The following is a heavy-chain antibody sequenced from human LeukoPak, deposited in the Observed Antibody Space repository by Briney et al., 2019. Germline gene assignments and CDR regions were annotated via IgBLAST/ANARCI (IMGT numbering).Heavy chain of an antibody. CDR2: IFHSGST. Sequence: SETLSLTCTVSGYSISSGYYWGWIRQPPGKGLEWIGSIFHSGSTYYNPSLKSRVTISLDTSKNQFSLKLSSVTAADTAVYYCARVRRTYYYYMDVWGKGTTVTASS. J-gene: IGHJ6*03. CDR3: ARVRRTYYYYMDV. V-gene: IGHV4-38-2*02. CDR1: GYSISSGYY.